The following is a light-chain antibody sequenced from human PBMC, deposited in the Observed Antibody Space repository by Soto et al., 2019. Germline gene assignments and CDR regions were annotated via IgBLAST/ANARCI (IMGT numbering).Light chain of an antibody. CDR2: EVT. CDR3: SSYVGSNNYV. J-gene: IGLJ1*01. Sequence: QSALTQPPSASGSPGQSVTISCIGTSSDVGRYNFVSWYQHHPGKAPKLIIYEVTKRPSGVPDRFSGSKSDNTASLTVSGLQADDEADYFCSSYVGSNNYVFGTGTKLTVL. V-gene: IGLV2-8*01. CDR1: SSDVGRYNF.